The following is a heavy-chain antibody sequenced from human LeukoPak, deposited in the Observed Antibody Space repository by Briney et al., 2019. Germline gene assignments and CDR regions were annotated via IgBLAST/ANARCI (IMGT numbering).Heavy chain of an antibody. CDR3: ARGGGRGRIAVASTPFDY. CDR2: ISYDGSNK. J-gene: IGHJ4*02. CDR1: GFTFSSYA. D-gene: IGHD6-19*01. V-gene: IGHV3-30-3*01. Sequence: GGSLRLSCAASGFTFSSYAMSWVRQAPGKGLEWVAVISYDGSNKYYADSVKGRFTISRDNSKNTLYLQTNSLRAEDTAVYYCARGGGRGRIAVASTPFDYWGQGTLVTVSS.